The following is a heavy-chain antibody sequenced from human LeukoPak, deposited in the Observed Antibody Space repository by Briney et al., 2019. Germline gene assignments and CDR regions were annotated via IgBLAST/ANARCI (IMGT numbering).Heavy chain of an antibody. CDR2: IYYSGST. CDR1: GGSMSSGSYY. CDR3: ARGEKRFLERFLDTFDI. J-gene: IGHJ3*02. Sequence: SETLSLTCTVSGGSMSSGSYYWSWIRQHPGKGLEWIGYIYYSGSTDYNPSLNSRVTISVDTSKNQFSLKLDSVTAADTAVYYCARGEKRFLERFLDTFDIWGQGTMVTVSS. V-gene: IGHV4-31*03. D-gene: IGHD3-3*01.